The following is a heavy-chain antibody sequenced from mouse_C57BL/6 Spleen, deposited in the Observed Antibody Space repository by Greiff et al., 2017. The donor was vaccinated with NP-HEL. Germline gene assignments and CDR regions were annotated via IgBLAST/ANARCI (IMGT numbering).Heavy chain of an antibody. CDR2: ISDGGSYT. Sequence: EVQLVESGGGLVKPGGSLKLSCAASGFTFSSYAMSWVRQTPEKRLEWVATISDGGSYTYYPDNVKGRFTISRDNAKNNLYLQMSHLKSEDTAMYYCARERQIGAMDYWGQGTSVTVSS. D-gene: IGHD3-2*01. CDR3: ARERQIGAMDY. CDR1: GFTFSSYA. J-gene: IGHJ4*01. V-gene: IGHV5-4*01.